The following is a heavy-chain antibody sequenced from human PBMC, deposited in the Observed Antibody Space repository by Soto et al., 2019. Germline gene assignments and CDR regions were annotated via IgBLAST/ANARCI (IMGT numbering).Heavy chain of an antibody. J-gene: IGHJ4*02. D-gene: IGHD3-22*01. CDR2: FDTEDGET. CDR1: GYTLSELS. V-gene: IGHV1-24*01. CDR3: ATAEVLVPVVIPN. Sequence: ASVKVSCKVSGYTLSELSMHWVRQAPGKGVEWMGGFDTEDGETIYAQKFQGRVTMTEDTSTDTAYMELSSLRSEDTAVYYCATAEVLVPVVIPNWGQGTLVTVSS.